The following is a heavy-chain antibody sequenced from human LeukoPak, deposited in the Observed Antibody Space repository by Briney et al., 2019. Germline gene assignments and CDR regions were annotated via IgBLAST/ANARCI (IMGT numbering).Heavy chain of an antibody. CDR1: GGTFSSYA. CDR3: ARSRYYGSGSYYTTDY. CDR2: ISAYNGNT. D-gene: IGHD3-10*01. Sequence: ASVKVSCKASGGTFSSYAISWVRQAPGQGLEWMGWISAYNGNTNYAQKLQGRVTMTTDTSTSTAYMELRSLRSDDTAVYYCARSRYYGSGSYYTTDYWGQGTLVTVSS. V-gene: IGHV1-18*01. J-gene: IGHJ4*02.